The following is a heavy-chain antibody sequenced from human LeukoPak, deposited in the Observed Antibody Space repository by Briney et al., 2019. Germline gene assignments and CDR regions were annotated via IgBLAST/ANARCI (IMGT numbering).Heavy chain of an antibody. J-gene: IGHJ5*02. CDR1: GGSISTSDYY. V-gene: IGHV4-39*01. CDR3: ARRIPGSWFDP. Sequence: PSETLSLTCTVSGGSISTSDYYWGWIRQSPGKGLQWTGNIYYSENTYYDPSLTSRVTISIDTSKNQFSLKLSSVTAADTAVYYCARRIPGSWFDPWGQGTLVTVSS. D-gene: IGHD1-26*01. CDR2: IYYSENT.